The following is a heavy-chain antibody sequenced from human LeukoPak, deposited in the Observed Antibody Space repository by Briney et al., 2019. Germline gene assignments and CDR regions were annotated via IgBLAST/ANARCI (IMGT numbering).Heavy chain of an antibody. CDR2: IYYSGST. V-gene: IGHV4-31*11. CDR1: GGSISSGGYY. J-gene: IGHJ4*02. D-gene: IGHD4-17*01. CDR3: ARVGAVTTRGWNYFDY. Sequence: SETLSLTCAVSGGSISSGGYYWSWIRQHPGKGLEWIGYIYYSGSTYYNPSLKGRVTISVDTSKNQFSLNLSSVTAADTAVYYCARVGAVTTRGWNYFDYWGQGTLVTVSS.